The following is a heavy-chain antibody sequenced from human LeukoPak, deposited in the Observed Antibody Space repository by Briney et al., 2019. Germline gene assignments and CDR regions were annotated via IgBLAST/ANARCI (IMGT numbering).Heavy chain of an antibody. J-gene: IGHJ5*02. D-gene: IGHD2-2*01. CDR3: ARDIDCSSTSCYHRWFDP. Sequence: PSETLSLTCTVSGGSISSYYWSWIRQPAGKGLEWIGRIYTSGSTNCNPSLKSRVTMSVDTSKNQFSLKLSSVTAADTAVYYCARDIDCSSTSCYHRWFDPWGQGTLVTVSS. V-gene: IGHV4-4*07. CDR2: IYTSGST. CDR1: GGSISSYY.